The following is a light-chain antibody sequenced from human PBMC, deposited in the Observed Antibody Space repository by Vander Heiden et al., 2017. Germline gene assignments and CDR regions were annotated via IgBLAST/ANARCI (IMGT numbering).Light chain of an antibody. V-gene: IGKV3-20*01. Sequence: EIVLTQSPGTLSLSPGERATLSCRASQSVSSSYLAWYQQKPGQAPRLLIYGASSRATGIPDRFSGSGSGTDFTHTISRLEPEDFAVYYCQQYGGLGPLTFGGGTKVEIK. CDR3: QQYGGLGPLT. CDR1: QSVSSSY. J-gene: IGKJ4*01. CDR2: GAS.